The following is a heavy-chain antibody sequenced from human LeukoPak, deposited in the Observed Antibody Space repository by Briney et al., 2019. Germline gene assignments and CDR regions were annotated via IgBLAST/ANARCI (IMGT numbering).Heavy chain of an antibody. CDR1: GYSFTSYW. CDR3: ARRRGVTATLNYFDY. Sequence: GESLKISCKGSGYSFTSYWTGWVRQMPGKGLEWMGIIYPGDPDTTYSPSFQGQVTISADKSISTAYLQWSSLRASDTAIYYCARRRGVTATLNYFDYWGQGTLVTVSS. V-gene: IGHV5-51*01. CDR2: IYPGDPDT. J-gene: IGHJ4*02. D-gene: IGHD2-21*02.